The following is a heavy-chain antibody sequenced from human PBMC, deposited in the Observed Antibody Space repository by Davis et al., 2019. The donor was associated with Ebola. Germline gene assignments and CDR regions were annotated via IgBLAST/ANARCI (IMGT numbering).Heavy chain of an antibody. J-gene: IGHJ4*02. D-gene: IGHD2-15*01. CDR2: IYYSGST. Sequence: MPSETLSLTCTVSGGSVSSGSYYWSWIRQPPGKGLEWIGYIYYSGSTNYNPSLKSRVTISVDTSKNQFSLKLSSVTAADTAVYYCARGGISRYQYFDYWGQGTLVTVSS. CDR3: ARGGISRYQYFDY. CDR1: GGSVSSGSYY. V-gene: IGHV4-61*01.